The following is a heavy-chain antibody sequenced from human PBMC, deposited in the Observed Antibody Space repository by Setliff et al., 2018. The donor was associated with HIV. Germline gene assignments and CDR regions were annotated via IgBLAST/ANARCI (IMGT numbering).Heavy chain of an antibody. CDR2: INAGNGNT. J-gene: IGHJ4*02. CDR1: GYTFTFYA. Sequence: ASVKVSCKASGYTFTFYAIHWVRQAPGQRLEWMGWINAGNGNTHYAQKLQGRVTMTTDTSTSTAYMELRSLRSDDTAMYYCARKYTGGPLDYWGQGTLVTVSS. V-gene: IGHV1-3*01. CDR3: ARKYTGGPLDY. D-gene: IGHD6-19*01.